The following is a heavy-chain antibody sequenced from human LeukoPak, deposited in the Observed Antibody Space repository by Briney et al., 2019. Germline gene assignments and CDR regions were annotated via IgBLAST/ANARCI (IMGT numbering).Heavy chain of an antibody. J-gene: IGHJ5*02. V-gene: IGHV1-69*04. CDR3: AAAPRGYCSGGSCYWNNWFDP. D-gene: IGHD2-15*01. Sequence: ASVKVSCKASGGTFSSYAISWVRQAPGQGLEWMGRIIPMFGIANYAQKFQGRVTITADKSTSTAYMELSSLRSEDTAVYYCAAAPRGYCSGGSCYWNNWFDPWGQGTLVTVSS. CDR1: GGTFSSYA. CDR2: IIPMFGIA.